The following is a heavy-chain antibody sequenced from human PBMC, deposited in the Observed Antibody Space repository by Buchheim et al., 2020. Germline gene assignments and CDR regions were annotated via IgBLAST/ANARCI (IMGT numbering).Heavy chain of an antibody. Sequence: QVQLQESGPGLVKPSETLSLTCTVSGASIRSYYWSWIRQAPGKGLEWIGYIHYSGSTIYNPSLKSRITISMDTSKNQLSLRLNSVTAADTAVYYCASGGGFCSSTGCYNMGWFDPWGQGTL. V-gene: IGHV4-59*01. CDR3: ASGGGFCSSTGCYNMGWFDP. D-gene: IGHD2-2*02. CDR2: IHYSGST. J-gene: IGHJ5*02. CDR1: GASIRSYY.